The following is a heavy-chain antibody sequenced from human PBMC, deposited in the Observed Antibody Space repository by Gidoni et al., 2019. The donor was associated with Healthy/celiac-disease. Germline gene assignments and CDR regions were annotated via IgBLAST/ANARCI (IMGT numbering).Heavy chain of an antibody. CDR1: GFTVSSNY. V-gene: IGHV3-53*01. Sequence: EVQLVESGGGLIQPGGSLRLSCAAPGFTVSSNYMGWVRQAPGKGLEWVSVIYRGGSTYYADSVKGRFTSSRDNSKNTLYLQMNSLRAEDTAVYYCARVSGSSRNYYYYGMDVWGQGTTVTVSS. CDR2: IYRGGST. D-gene: IGHD1-26*01. CDR3: ARVSGSSRNYYYYGMDV. J-gene: IGHJ6*02.